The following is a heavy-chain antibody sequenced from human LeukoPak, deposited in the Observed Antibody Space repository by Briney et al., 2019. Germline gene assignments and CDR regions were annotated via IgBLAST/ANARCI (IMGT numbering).Heavy chain of an antibody. CDR2: LHHRGST. V-gene: IGHV4-38-2*02. Sequence: PSETLSLTCTVSGYSISDGYYWGWIRQPPGKGLEWIGSLHHRGSTYYNPSLKSRVTTSVDTSKNQIFLKLSSVTAADTAVYYCTGDGFLIAGSRFDDWGQGTLVTVTS. J-gene: IGHJ4*02. CDR1: GYSISDGYY. CDR3: TGDGFLIAGSRFDD. D-gene: IGHD6-13*01.